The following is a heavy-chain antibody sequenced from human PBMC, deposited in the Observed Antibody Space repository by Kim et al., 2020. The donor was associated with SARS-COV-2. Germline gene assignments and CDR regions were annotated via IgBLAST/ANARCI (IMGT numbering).Heavy chain of an antibody. J-gene: IGHJ6*02. D-gene: IGHD3-10*01. CDR2: ISWNSGSI. Sequence: GGSLRLSCAASGFTFDDYAMHWVRQAPGKGLEWVSGISWNSGSIGYADSVKGRFTISRDNAKNSLYLQMNSLRAEDTALYYCAKDDYYGSGSYSGEDYYYGMDVWGQGTTVTVSS. V-gene: IGHV3-9*01. CDR3: AKDDYYGSGSYSGEDYYYGMDV. CDR1: GFTFDDYA.